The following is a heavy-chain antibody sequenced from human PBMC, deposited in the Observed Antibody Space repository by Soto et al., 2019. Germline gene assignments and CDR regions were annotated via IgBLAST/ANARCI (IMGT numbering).Heavy chain of an antibody. D-gene: IGHD4-17*01. CDR1: GGSVTNSSYY. CDR3: VIHRTTVPTQAYFDY. J-gene: IGHJ4*02. CDR2: VYYRGRS. V-gene: IGHV4-39*01. Sequence: PSGTLALTCTVSGGSVTNSSYYWGWIRQSPGKGLEWIGSVYYRGRSYSKSSVKSRVTISVDTSKNRFSLSLNSVTASDTAVYFCVIHRTTVPTQAYFDYWGPGALATLS.